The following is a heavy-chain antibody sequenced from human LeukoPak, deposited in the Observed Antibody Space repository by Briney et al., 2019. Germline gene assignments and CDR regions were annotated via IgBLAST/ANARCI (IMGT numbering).Heavy chain of an antibody. Sequence: PSETLSLTCTVSDGSMSNYYWSWVRQPPGKRLEWNAYIDYSGSTRYNPSLESRVTISVDTSKNQFSLKLTSVTAADSAVYYCARLALGYCSGGTCPYYFDHWGQGTLVTVSS. CDR3: ARLALGYCSGGTCPYYFDH. D-gene: IGHD2-15*01. V-gene: IGHV4-59*01. CDR1: DGSMSNYY. J-gene: IGHJ4*02. CDR2: IDYSGST.